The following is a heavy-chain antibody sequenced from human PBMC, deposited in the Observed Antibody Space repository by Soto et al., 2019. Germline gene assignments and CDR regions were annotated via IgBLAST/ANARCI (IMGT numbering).Heavy chain of an antibody. D-gene: IGHD3-3*01. CDR3: ATYDFDGGSNRFDH. Sequence: QVLLQESGPRLVKPSETLSLSCTISGASIRNYFWSWLRQPPGTGLEWIGQIYYSGSTNYNSSLKSRATISIDLSKSQFSLQLTSVTAADTAFYYCATYDFDGGSNRFDHWGQGSLVTVSS. V-gene: IGHV4-59*12. CDR2: IYYSGST. J-gene: IGHJ5*02. CDR1: GASIRNYF.